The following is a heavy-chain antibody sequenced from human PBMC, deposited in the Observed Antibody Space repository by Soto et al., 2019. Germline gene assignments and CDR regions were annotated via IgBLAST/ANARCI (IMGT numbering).Heavy chain of an antibody. V-gene: IGHV1-3*01. CDR1: VYTFTSYA. Sequence: ASVPVSCQPSVYTFTSYAMHWVRQAPGQRLEWMGWINAGNGNTKYSQKFQGRVTITRDTSASTAYMELSSLRSDDTAVDYCARDCSSLFPYYYYYGMDVWGQGTTVTVSS. D-gene: IGHD6-13*01. CDR3: ARDCSSLFPYYYYYGMDV. J-gene: IGHJ6*02. CDR2: INAGNGNT.